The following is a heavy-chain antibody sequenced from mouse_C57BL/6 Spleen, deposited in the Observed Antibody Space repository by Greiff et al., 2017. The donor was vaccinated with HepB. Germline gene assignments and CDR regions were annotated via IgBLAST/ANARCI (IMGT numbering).Heavy chain of an antibody. CDR2: IYPGDGDT. V-gene: IGHV1-82*01. Sequence: VQLQQSGPELVKPGASVKISCKASGYAFSSSWMNWVKQRPGKGLEWIGRIYPGDGDTNYNGKFKGKATLTADKSSSTAYMQLSSLTSEDSAVYVCAGGILYAMDYWGQGTSVTVSS. CDR3: AGGILYAMDY. CDR1: GYAFSSSW. J-gene: IGHJ4*01.